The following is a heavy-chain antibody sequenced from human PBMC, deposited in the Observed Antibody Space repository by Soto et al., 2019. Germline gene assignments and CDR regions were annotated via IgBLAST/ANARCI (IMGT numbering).Heavy chain of an antibody. V-gene: IGHV2-5*01. J-gene: IGHJ4*02. Sequence: QITLKESGPTLVNPTQTLTLTCTFSGFSLSTSGVGVGWFRQPPGKALEWLALIYWNDDKRYSPSLKSRRTITKDTSKNQVVLTMTNMDPVDTATYYCAHSGNYYDSSGYSRPFDYWGQGTLVTVSS. D-gene: IGHD3-22*01. CDR1: GFSLSTSGVG. CDR2: IYWNDDK. CDR3: AHSGNYYDSSGYSRPFDY.